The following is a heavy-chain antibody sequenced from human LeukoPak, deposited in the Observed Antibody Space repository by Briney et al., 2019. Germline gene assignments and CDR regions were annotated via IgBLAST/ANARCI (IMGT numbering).Heavy chain of an antibody. D-gene: IGHD3-3*01. CDR3: ARSPTRPSLRFLEWLLEWFDP. J-gene: IGHJ5*02. Sequence: PSETLSLTCTVSGGSISSSSYYWGWIRQPPGKGLEWIGSIYYSGSTYYNPSLKSRVTISVDTSKNQFSLKLSSVTAADTAVYYCARSPTRPSLRFLEWLLEWFDPWGQGTLVTVSS. V-gene: IGHV4-39*01. CDR1: GGSISSSSYY. CDR2: IYYSGST.